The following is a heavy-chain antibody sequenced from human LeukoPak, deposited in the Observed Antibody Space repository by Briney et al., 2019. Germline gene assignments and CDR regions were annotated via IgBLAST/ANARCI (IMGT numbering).Heavy chain of an antibody. J-gene: IGHJ4*02. V-gene: IGHV1-2*02. Sequence: ASVKVSCKASGYNFIVYYIHWLRQAPGHGLEWMGWIGPRTGDTHYAQQFRGRFSLTRDTSISTAYMELSRLRSDDTAVYYCARDQGGSTVEWGQGTLVTVSS. CDR1: GYNFIVYY. D-gene: IGHD6-13*01. CDR2: IGPRTGDT. CDR3: ARDQGGSTVE.